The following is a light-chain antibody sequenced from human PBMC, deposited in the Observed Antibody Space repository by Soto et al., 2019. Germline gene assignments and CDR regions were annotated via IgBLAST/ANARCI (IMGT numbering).Light chain of an antibody. CDR2: SNN. CDR1: SSNIGSKT. Sequence: QSVLTQPPSASGTPGQRVTMSCSGSSSNIGSKTVNWYQQLPGTAPKLLLYSNNQRPSGGPHRFSGSKSGTSASLAISGLQYEDDADYYCSAWDDSRKGYVLGTGTKLTVL. J-gene: IGLJ1*01. V-gene: IGLV1-44*01. CDR3: SAWDDSRKGYV.